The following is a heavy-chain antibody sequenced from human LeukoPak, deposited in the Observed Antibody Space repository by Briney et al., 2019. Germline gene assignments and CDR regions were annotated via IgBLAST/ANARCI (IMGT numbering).Heavy chain of an antibody. J-gene: IGHJ6*03. CDR2: ISGISSTI. Sequence: PGGSLRLSCAASGFTLSNHSMNWVRQAPGKGLEWLSYISGISSTIYYADAVKGRFTSSRDNAKNLLYLQMNSLRAEDTAVYYCVRGSQYCSSTRCYYYWYMDFWGKGTTVTVSS. V-gene: IGHV3-48*01. CDR1: GFTLSNHS. D-gene: IGHD2-2*01. CDR3: VRGSQYCSSTRCYYYWYMDF.